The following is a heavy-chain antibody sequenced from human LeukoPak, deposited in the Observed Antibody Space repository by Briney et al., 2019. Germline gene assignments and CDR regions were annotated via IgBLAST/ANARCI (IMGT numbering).Heavy chain of an antibody. D-gene: IGHD3-10*01. V-gene: IGHV1-58*01. J-gene: IGHJ4*02. CDR3: AADLAGSGSYYHFDY. CDR2: IVVGSGNT. Sequence: SVRVSCKASGFTFTSSAVQWVRQARGQRLEWMGWIVVGSGNTNYAQKFQERVTITRDMSTSTAYMELSSLRSEDTAVYYCAADLAGSGSYYHFDYWGQGTLVTVSS. CDR1: GFTFTSSA.